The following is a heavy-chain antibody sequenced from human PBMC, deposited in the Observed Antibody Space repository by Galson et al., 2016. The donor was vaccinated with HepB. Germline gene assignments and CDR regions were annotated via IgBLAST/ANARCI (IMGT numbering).Heavy chain of an antibody. D-gene: IGHD3-22*01. CDR2: INPGDGTT. CDR1: GYLLSNSY. CDR3: AKEEYFYDASGPIDY. V-gene: IGHV1-46*01. Sequence: SVKVFCKASGYLLSNSYMHWVRQAPGLGLEWMGVINPGDGTTTYSQRFQGRITVTRDPSTSTDDMELSSLTSADTAIYYCAKEEYFYDASGPIDYWGRGILVTVSS. J-gene: IGHJ4*02.